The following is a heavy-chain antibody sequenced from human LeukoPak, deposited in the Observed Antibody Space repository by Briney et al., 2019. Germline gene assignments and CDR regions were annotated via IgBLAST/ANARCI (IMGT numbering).Heavy chain of an antibody. CDR2: IYYSGST. CDR1: GDSINSGVYS. J-gene: IGHJ3*02. CDR3: ARDGGKAVLRFLEWLADAFDI. Sequence: PSQTLSLTCGVSGDSINSGVYSWNWIRQPPGKGLEWIGSIYYSGSTYYNPSLKSRVTISVDTSKNQFSLKLSSVTAADTAVYYCARDGGKAVLRFLEWLADAFDIWGQGTMVTVSS. V-gene: IGHV4-39*07. D-gene: IGHD3-3*01.